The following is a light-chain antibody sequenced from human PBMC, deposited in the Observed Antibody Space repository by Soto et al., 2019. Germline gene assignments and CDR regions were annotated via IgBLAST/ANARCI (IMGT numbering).Light chain of an antibody. V-gene: IGKV1-39*01. Sequence: IQMTQSPSSLSASIGDTVTITCRASQSISNYLNWYQRKPGRAPKLLMHTAFSLQGGVPSRFSGSASGTDFTLTINSLQPEDSATYYCQQSYSAPPTFGGGTKVEIK. CDR3: QQSYSAPPT. CDR2: TAF. J-gene: IGKJ4*01. CDR1: QSISNY.